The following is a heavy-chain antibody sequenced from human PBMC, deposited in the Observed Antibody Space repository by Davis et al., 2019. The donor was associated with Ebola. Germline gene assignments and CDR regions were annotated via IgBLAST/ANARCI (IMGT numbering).Heavy chain of an antibody. Sequence: SVKVSCKASGGTFSSYAISWVRQAPGQGLEWMGGIIPIFGTANYAQKFQGRVTITADESTSTAYMELSSLRSEDTAVYYCARDPCRGVWFGECGFDYWGQGTLVTVSS. V-gene: IGHV1-69*13. CDR3: ARDPCRGVWFGECGFDY. J-gene: IGHJ4*02. D-gene: IGHD3-10*01. CDR2: IIPIFGTA. CDR1: GGTFSSYA.